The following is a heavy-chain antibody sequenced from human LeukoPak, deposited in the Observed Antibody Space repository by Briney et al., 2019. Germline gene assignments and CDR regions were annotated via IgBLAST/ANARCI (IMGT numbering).Heavy chain of an antibody. D-gene: IGHD6-19*01. V-gene: IGHV5-51*01. J-gene: IGHJ4*02. CDR1: GYSFTNNW. CDR3: ARPQKYTRGWYYDY. Sequence: GESLKISCKVSGYSFTNNWIGWVRQMPGNGLEWMGIIYPGDSDVRYSPSFQGQVTISAGKSISTAYLQWSSLKASDTAMYYCARPQKYTRGWYYDYWGQGTVVTVSS. CDR2: IYPGDSDV.